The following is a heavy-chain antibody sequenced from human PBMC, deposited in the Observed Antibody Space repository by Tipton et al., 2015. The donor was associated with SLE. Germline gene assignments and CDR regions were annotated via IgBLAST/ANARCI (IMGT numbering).Heavy chain of an antibody. J-gene: IGHJ6*03. Sequence: LRLSCTVSGGSISSDDYYWTWIRQHPGKGLEWIGHMSYSGSTYYNPSLKSRITISVDTSKNHFSLKLSSVTAADTAVYYCARSRIGLGYNYDMDVWGKGTTVTVSS. CDR1: GGSISSDDYY. D-gene: IGHD1-1*01. CDR3: ARSRIGLGYNYDMDV. V-gene: IGHV4-31*02. CDR2: MSYSGST.